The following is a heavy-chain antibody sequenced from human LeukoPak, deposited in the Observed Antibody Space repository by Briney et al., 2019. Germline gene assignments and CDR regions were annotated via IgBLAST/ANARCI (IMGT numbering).Heavy chain of an antibody. CDR3: ASLGYCSSITCSDY. J-gene: IGHJ4*02. V-gene: IGHV4-38-2*01. Sequence: KPSETLSLTCAVSGYSISSGYYWGWIRQPPGKGLEWIGSISHSGSTYYNPSLKNRVTISIDTSKNQFSLKLSSVTAADTAVYYCASLGYCSSITCSDYWGQGTLVTVSS. CDR2: ISHSGST. CDR1: GYSISSGYY. D-gene: IGHD2-2*01.